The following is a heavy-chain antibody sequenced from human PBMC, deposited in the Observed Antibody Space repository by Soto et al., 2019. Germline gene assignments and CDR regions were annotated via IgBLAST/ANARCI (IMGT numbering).Heavy chain of an antibody. CDR2: ISSSSSTI. V-gene: IGHV3-48*02. J-gene: IGHJ6*02. Sequence: LRLSCAASGFTFSSYSMNWVRQAPGKGLEWVSYISSSSSTIYYADSVKGRFTISRDNAKNSLYLQMNSLRDEDTAVYYCARLYDYVWGSYRYPHRDYYYYGMDVWRQGTTVTVTS. D-gene: IGHD3-16*02. CDR3: ARLYDYVWGSYRYPHRDYYYYGMDV. CDR1: GFTFSSYS.